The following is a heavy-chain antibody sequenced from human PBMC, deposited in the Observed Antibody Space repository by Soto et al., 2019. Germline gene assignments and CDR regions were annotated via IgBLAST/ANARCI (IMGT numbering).Heavy chain of an antibody. Sequence: QVQLQESGPGLVKPSETLSLTCTVSGGSISSYYWSWIRQPPGKGLEWIGYIYYSGSTNYNPSLKSRVTISVDTSKNQFSLKLSSVTAADTAVYYCAREGGDIVVVPAAMPRQLRWFDPWGQGTLVPVSS. CDR3: AREGGDIVVVPAAMPRQLRWFDP. CDR2: IYYSGST. J-gene: IGHJ5*02. V-gene: IGHV4-59*01. CDR1: GGSISSYY. D-gene: IGHD2-2*01.